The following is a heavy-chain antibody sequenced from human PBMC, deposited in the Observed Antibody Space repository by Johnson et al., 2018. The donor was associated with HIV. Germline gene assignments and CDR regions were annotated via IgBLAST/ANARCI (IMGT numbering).Heavy chain of an antibody. Sequence: MLLVESGGGVVQPGRALRLSCVVSGFTFSDYAVNWVRQAPGKGLEWVSGISGSGASTYYADSVKGRFTISRDNSKNTLYLQMNSLRAEDTAVYYCAKDLRITSFGVVPPHDAFDIWGQGTMVTFSS. CDR2: ISGSGAST. CDR1: GFTFSDYA. J-gene: IGHJ3*02. CDR3: AKDLRITSFGVVPPHDAFDI. D-gene: IGHD3-3*01. V-gene: IGHV3-23*04.